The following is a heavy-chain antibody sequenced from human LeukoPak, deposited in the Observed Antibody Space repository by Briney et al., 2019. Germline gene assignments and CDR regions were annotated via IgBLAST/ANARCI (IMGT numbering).Heavy chain of an antibody. CDR3: ARAPVALAATQDRWNWFDP. D-gene: IGHD2-15*01. CDR1: GFTFSSYV. V-gene: IGHV3-30*04. CDR2: ISYDGSNK. Sequence: GRSLRLSCAASGFTFSSYVMHWVRQAPGKGLEWVAVISYDGSNKYYADSVKGRFTISRDNSKNTLYLQMNSLRAEDTAVYYCARAPVALAATQDRWNWFDPWGQGTLVTVSS. J-gene: IGHJ5*02.